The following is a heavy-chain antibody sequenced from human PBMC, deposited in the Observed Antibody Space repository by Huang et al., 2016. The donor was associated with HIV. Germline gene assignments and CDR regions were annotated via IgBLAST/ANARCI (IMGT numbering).Heavy chain of an antibody. CDR1: GFTFGNYG. J-gene: IGHJ4*02. Sequence: EVQFVESGGGLVKQGRSLRLSCTASGFTFGNYGMSWFRQGPGKGLEGVGFIRSKEYAETTEYAASVKGRFTISRDDSKSIAYLQMNSLKPEDTAVYYCTRDSVYPNYYDGSGFYFDYWGQGTLVTVSS. V-gene: IGHV3-49*05. CDR2: IRSKEYAETT. D-gene: IGHD3-22*01. CDR3: TRDSVYPNYYDGSGFYFDY.